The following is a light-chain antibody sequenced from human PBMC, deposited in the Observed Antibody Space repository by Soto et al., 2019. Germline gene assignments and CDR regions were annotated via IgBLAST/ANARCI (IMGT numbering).Light chain of an antibody. CDR1: QSVSSTY. CDR2: GAS. Sequence: EIVLTQSPGTLSLSPGERATLSCRASQSVSSTYLAWYQQKPGQAPRLLIYGASSRATGIPDRFSGSGSGTDFTLTISRLEPGDFAVYYCQQYVTSPPGTFGQGTKVDIK. V-gene: IGKV3-20*01. CDR3: QQYVTSPPGT. J-gene: IGKJ1*01.